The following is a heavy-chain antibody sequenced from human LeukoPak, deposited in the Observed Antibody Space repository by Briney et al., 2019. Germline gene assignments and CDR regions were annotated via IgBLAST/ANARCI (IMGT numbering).Heavy chain of an antibody. D-gene: IGHD1-7*01. J-gene: IGHJ5*02. V-gene: IGHV1-69*04. Sequence: GASVKVSCKASGGTFSSYAISWVRQAPGQGLEWMGRIIPILGIANYAQKFQGRVTITADKSTSTAYMELSRLRSDDTAVYYCARGITGTRRDRQDWFDPWGQGTLVTVSS. CDR3: ARGITGTRRDRQDWFDP. CDR2: IIPILGIA. CDR1: GGTFSSYA.